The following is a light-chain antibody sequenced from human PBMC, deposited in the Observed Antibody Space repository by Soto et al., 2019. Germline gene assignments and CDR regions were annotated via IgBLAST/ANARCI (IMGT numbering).Light chain of an antibody. CDR3: AAWDDSLNGL. CDR2: NNN. J-gene: IGLJ2*01. Sequence: QSVLTQPPSASGTPGQRVTISCSGSSSNIGNNPVNWYQQLPGTAPKLLIYNNNRRPSGVPDRFSGSKSGTSASLAISGLQSEDEADYYCAAWDDSLNGLFGGGTKLTVL. V-gene: IGLV1-44*01. CDR1: SSNIGNNP.